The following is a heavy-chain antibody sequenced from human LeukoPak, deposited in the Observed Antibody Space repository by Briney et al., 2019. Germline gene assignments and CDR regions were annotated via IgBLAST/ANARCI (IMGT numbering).Heavy chain of an antibody. CDR1: GGSISSYY. CDR3: ARDVHSSNWYGSFDP. CDR2: IYYSGSP. J-gene: IGHJ5*02. Sequence: SETLSLTCTVSGGSISSYYWSWIRQPPGKGLEWIGYIYYSGSPNYNPSLKSRVTISVDTSKNQFSLKLTSVTAADTAVYYCARDVHSSNWYGSFDPWGQGTLVTVSS. D-gene: IGHD6-13*01. V-gene: IGHV4-59*01.